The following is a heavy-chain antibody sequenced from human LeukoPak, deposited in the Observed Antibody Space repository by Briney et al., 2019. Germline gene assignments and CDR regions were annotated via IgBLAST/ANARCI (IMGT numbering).Heavy chain of an antibody. V-gene: IGHV4-39*01. Sequence: SETLSLTCTVSGGSISSSSYYWGWIRQPPGKGLEWIGTIYYSGSTYYNPSLKSRVTISVDTSKNQFSLKLSSVTAADSAVYYCARVVPMYSSDWYDDYWGQGTLVTVSS. D-gene: IGHD6-19*01. CDR3: ARVVPMYSSDWYDDY. CDR1: GGSISSSSYY. J-gene: IGHJ4*02. CDR2: IYYSGST.